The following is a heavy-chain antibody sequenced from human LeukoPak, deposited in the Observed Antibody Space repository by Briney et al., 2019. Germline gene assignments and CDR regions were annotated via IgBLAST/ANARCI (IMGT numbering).Heavy chain of an antibody. CDR1: GFTFSSSA. CDR2: ISGSGGST. D-gene: IGHD1-26*01. V-gene: IGHV3-23*01. J-gene: IGHJ3*02. Sequence: PGGSLRLSCAASGFTFSSSAMSWVRQAPGKGLEWVSGISGSGGSTYYADSVKGRFTISRDNSKNTLYLQMNSLRAEDTAVYYCGKIEWELREAFDIWGQGTMVTVSS. CDR3: GKIEWELREAFDI.